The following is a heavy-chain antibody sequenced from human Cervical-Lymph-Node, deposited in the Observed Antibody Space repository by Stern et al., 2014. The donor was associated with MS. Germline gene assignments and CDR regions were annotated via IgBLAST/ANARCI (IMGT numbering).Heavy chain of an antibody. CDR3: AAEPMYYSDSVGAFDI. J-gene: IGHJ3*02. CDR1: GFTFTSYA. V-gene: IGHV1-58*01. Sequence: QLVESGPEVKKPGASVKVSCKASGFTFTSYAVQWVRQARGQGLEWMGWIVAGSGNTNYAQKFQERVTITRDMSTSTAYMELSSLRSEDTAVYYCAAEPMYYSDSVGAFDIWGQGTMVTVSS. D-gene: IGHD3-22*01. CDR2: IVAGSGNT.